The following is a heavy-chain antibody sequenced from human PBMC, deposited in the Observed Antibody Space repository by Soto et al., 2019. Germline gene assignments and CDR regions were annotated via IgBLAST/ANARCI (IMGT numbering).Heavy chain of an antibody. J-gene: IGHJ5*02. CDR3: CSGPYRDWFDP. CDR1: GGSISSSSYY. Sequence: SETLSLTCTVSGGSISSSSYYWGWIRQPPGKGLEWIGSIYYSGSTYYNPSLKSRVTITADESTSTAYMELSSLRSEDTAVYYCCSGPYRDWFDPWGQGTLVTVSS. V-gene: IGHV4-39*03. CDR2: IYYSGST. D-gene: IGHD2-15*01.